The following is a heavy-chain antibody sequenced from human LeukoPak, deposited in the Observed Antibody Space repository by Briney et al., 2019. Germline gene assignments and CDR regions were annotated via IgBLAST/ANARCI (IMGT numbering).Heavy chain of an antibody. CDR1: GGTFSSYA. V-gene: IGHV1-69*13. CDR2: IIPIFGTA. Sequence: SVKVSCKASGGTFSSYAISWVRQAPGQGLEWMGGIIPIFGTANYAQKFQGRVTITADESTSTAYMELSSLRSEDTAVYYCASNYDILTGLDYWGQGTLVTVSS. CDR3: ASNYDILTGLDY. D-gene: IGHD3-9*01. J-gene: IGHJ4*02.